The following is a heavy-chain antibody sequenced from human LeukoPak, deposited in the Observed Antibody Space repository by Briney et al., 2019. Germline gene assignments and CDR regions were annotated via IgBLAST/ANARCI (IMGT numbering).Heavy chain of an antibody. D-gene: IGHD6-19*01. CDR3: TRQWHTPSDY. Sequence: GTSLRLSCVASGFTFHDHGMDWVRQAPGKGLEWVAVIAADGGVKHYADSVKGRFTLSRDNSKNTLSLQMNSLSVEDTAVYYCTRQWHTPSDYWGLGTVVTVSS. J-gene: IGHJ4*01. CDR2: IAADGGVK. CDR1: GFTFHDHG. V-gene: IGHV3-30*03.